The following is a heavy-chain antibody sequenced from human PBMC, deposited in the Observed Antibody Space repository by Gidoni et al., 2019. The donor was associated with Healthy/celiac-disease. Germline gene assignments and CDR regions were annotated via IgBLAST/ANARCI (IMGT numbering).Heavy chain of an antibody. D-gene: IGHD2-15*01. CDR1: GGSFSGYY. CDR2: INHSGST. J-gene: IGHJ5*02. CDR3: ARGPLRGYCSGGSCWGRDNWFDP. Sequence: QVQLQQWGAGLLKPSETLSLTCAVYGGSFSGYYWSWIRQPPGKGLEWIGEINHSGSTNYNPSLKSRVTISVDTSKNQFSLKLSSVTAADTAVYYCARGPLRGYCSGGSCWGRDNWFDPWGQGTLVTVSS. V-gene: IGHV4-34*01.